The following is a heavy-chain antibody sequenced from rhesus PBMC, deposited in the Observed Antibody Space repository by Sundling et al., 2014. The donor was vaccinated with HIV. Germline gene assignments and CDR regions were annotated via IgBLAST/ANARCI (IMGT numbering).Heavy chain of an antibody. CDR1: GDSISGIYY. CDR3: ARLGSGYRRVGYFDY. V-gene: IGHV4-143*01. Sequence: HVQLQESGPGLVKPPETLSLTCDVSGDSISGIYYWTWIRQPPGEGLEWIGNIFGTTANTNYNPSLKSRVTISKDTSKNQFSLRLNSVTAADTAVYYCARLGSGYRRVGYFDYWGQGVLVTVSS. J-gene: IGHJ4*01. CDR2: IFGTTANT. D-gene: IGHD5-24*01.